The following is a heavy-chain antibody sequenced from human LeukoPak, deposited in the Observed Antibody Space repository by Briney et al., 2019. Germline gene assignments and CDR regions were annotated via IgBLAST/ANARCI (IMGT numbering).Heavy chain of an antibody. Sequence: ASVKVSCKASGYTFTSYGISWVRQAPGQGLEWMGWISAYNGNTNYAQKLQGRVTMTTDTSTSTAYMELRSLRSDDTAVYYCARGVLGDILTGYYLYYYGMDVWGQGTTVTVSS. CDR2: ISAYNGNT. V-gene: IGHV1-18*01. CDR1: GYTFTSYG. D-gene: IGHD3-9*01. CDR3: ARGVLGDILTGYYLYYYGMDV. J-gene: IGHJ6*02.